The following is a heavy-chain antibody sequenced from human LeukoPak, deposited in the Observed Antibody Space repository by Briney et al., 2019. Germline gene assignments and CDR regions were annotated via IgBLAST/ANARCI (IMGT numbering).Heavy chain of an antibody. D-gene: IGHD5-18*01. J-gene: IGHJ4*02. CDR3: ARTHSYGLPFFDY. CDR1: GGSISSSSYC. CDR2: IYYSGST. Sequence: SETLSLTCTVSGGSISSSSYCWGWIRQPPGKGLEWIGSIYYSGSTYYNPSLKSRVTISVDTSKNQFSLKLSSVTAADTAVYYCARTHSYGLPFFDYWGQGTLVTVSS. V-gene: IGHV4-39*01.